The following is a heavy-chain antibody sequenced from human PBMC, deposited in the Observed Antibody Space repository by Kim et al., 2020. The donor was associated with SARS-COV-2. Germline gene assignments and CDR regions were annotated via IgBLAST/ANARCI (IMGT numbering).Heavy chain of an antibody. CDR3: ARDSVTDSGYDY. Sequence: YYADSVKGRFTISRDNAKNSLYLQMNSLRAEDTAVYYCARDSVTDSGYDYWGQGTLVTVSS. D-gene: IGHD5-12*01. V-gene: IGHV3-21*01. J-gene: IGHJ4*02.